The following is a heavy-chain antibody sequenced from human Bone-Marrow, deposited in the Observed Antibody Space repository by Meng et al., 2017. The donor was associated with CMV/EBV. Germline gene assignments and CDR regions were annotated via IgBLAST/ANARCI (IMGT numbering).Heavy chain of an antibody. CDR3: ARARTGGAGSFDY. Sequence: KISCKASGDTFSNYTISWVRQAPGQGLEWMARIIPIPAMANYAQEFQGRVTITADKSTSTVYMELRSLTSEDTAVYFCARARTGGAGSFDYWGQGTLVTVPS. CDR2: IIPIPAMA. CDR1: GDTFSNYT. V-gene: IGHV1-69*02. D-gene: IGHD2-8*02. J-gene: IGHJ4*02.